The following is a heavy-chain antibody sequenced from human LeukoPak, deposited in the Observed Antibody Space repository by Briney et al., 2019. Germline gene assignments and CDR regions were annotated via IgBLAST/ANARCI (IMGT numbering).Heavy chain of an antibody. CDR3: ARPGPYDYVWGSYRPYYFDY. CDR2: INHSGST. J-gene: IGHJ4*02. CDR1: GGSFSGYY. Sequence: SETLSLTCAVYGGSFSGYYWSWIRQPPGKGLEWIGEINHSGSTNYNPSLKSRVTISVDTSKNQFSLKLSSVTAADTAVYYCARPGPYDYVWGSYRPYYFDYWGQGTLVTVSS. D-gene: IGHD3-16*02. V-gene: IGHV4-34*01.